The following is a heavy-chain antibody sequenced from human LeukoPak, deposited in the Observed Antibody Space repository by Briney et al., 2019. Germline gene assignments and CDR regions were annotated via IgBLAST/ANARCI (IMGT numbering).Heavy chain of an antibody. CDR1: GFTFSSYS. CDR3: AREGITMVRGVIDHYYGMDV. CDR2: ISSSSSTI. D-gene: IGHD3-10*01. J-gene: IGHJ6*02. V-gene: IGHV3-48*04. Sequence: GGSLRLSCAASGFTFSSYSMNWVRQAPGKGLEWVSYISSSSSTIYYADSVKGRFTISRDNAKNSLYLQMNSLRAEDTAVYYCAREGITMVRGVIDHYYGMDVWGQGTTVTVSS.